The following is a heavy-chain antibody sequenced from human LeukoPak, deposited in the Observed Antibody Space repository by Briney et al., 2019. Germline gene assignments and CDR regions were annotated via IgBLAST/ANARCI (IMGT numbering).Heavy chain of an antibody. J-gene: IGHJ4*02. D-gene: IGHD2-2*01. V-gene: IGHV3-21*01. CDR2: ISSSSSYI. CDR1: GFTFSRYS. Sequence: GGSLRLSCAASGFTFSRYSMNWVRQAPGKGLEWVSSISSSSSYIHYADSVKGRFTISRDNAKNSLYLQMNSLRAEDTAVYYCARDTTVVPTGYFNYWGQGTLVTVSS. CDR3: ARDTTVVPTGYFNY.